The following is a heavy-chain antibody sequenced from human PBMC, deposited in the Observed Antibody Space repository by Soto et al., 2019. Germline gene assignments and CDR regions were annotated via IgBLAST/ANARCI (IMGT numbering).Heavy chain of an antibody. Sequence: QVQLQQWGAGLLKPSETLSLTCAVYGGSFSGYYWSWIRQPPGKGLEWIGEINHSGSTNYNPSLKSRGTLSVDTSKNQFSLKLSSVTAADTAVYYCARGKAWQWLAYFDYWGQGTLVTVSS. V-gene: IGHV4-34*01. J-gene: IGHJ4*02. CDR1: GGSFSGYY. CDR2: INHSGST. CDR3: ARGKAWQWLAYFDY. D-gene: IGHD6-19*01.